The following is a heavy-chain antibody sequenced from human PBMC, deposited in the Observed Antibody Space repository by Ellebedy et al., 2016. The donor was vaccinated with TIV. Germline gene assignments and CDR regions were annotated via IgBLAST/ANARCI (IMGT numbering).Heavy chain of an antibody. V-gene: IGHV3-30*04. CDR3: SREGLEAGMDL. CDR1: GFTFSHHA. Sequence: GGSLRLSCAASGFTFSHHAFYWVRQAPGKGLEWVTIISYDGNNKFYLDSVEGRFSISRDDSNNTLYLQMNSLRPEDTAVYYCSREGLEAGMDLWGQGTTVIVSS. CDR2: ISYDGNNK. J-gene: IGHJ6*02.